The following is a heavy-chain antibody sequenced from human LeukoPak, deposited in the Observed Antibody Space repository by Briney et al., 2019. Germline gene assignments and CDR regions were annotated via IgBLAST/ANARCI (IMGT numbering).Heavy chain of an antibody. CDR2: IYYSGNS. V-gene: IGHV4-39*02. J-gene: IGHJ5*02. CDR1: GGSISSGSHY. Sequence: SETLSLTCTVSGGSISSGSHYWGWIRQPPGKELEWIGNIYYSGNSYYNPSLKSRVTISVDASKNQFSLNLSSVTAADTAVYYCARECHVDIVATPCNWFDPWGQGTLVTVSS. D-gene: IGHD5-12*01. CDR3: ARECHVDIVATPCNWFDP.